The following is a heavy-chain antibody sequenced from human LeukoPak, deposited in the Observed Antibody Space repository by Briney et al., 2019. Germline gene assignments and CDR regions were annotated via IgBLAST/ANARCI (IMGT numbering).Heavy chain of an antibody. CDR3: ARGLATTNYYYYGMDV. V-gene: IGHV4-34*01. D-gene: IGHD5-12*01. CDR2: INHSGST. CDR1: GGSFSGYY. Sequence: SETLSLTCAVYGGSFSGYYWSWIRQPPGKGLEWIGEINHSGSTNYNPSLKSRVTISVDTSKNQFSLKLSFVTAADTAVYYCARGLATTNYYYYGMDVWGKGTTVTVSS. J-gene: IGHJ6*04.